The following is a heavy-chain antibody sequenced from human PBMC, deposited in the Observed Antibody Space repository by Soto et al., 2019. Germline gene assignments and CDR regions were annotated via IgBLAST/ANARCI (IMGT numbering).Heavy chain of an antibody. CDR1: GYRFTSYW. Sequence: PGESLKISCKGFGYRFTSYWIGWVRQMPGKGLEWMGIIYPGDSDTRYSPSFQGQVTISADKSISTAYLQWSSLKASDTAMYYCARPSYYYDSSGYYFDYWGQGTLVTVSS. CDR3: ARPSYYYDSSGYYFDY. CDR2: IYPGDSDT. V-gene: IGHV5-51*01. D-gene: IGHD3-22*01. J-gene: IGHJ4*02.